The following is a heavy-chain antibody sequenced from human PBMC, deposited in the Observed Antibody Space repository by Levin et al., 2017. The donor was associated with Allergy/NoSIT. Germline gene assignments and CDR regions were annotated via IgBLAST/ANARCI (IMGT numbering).Heavy chain of an antibody. CDR3: TTDPLNQNIVVVPAATTHNFWSFSPIDY. Sequence: GGSLRLSCAASGFTFSNAWMSWVRQAPGKGLEWVGRIKSKTDGGTTDYAAPVKGRFTISRDDSKNTLYLQMNSLKTEDTAVYYCTTDPLNQNIVVVPAATTHNFWSFSPIDYWGQGTLVTVSS. CDR2: IKSKTDGGTT. CDR1: GFTFSNAW. V-gene: IGHV3-15*01. D-gene: IGHD2-2*01. J-gene: IGHJ4*02.